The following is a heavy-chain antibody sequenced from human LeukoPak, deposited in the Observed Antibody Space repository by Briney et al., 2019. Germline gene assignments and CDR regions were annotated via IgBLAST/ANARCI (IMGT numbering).Heavy chain of an antibody. Sequence: GRSLRLSCAASGFTFSRFAMHWVRQAPGKGLEYVAVISYDGNNKYYADSVKGRFTISRDNSKNTLDLQTNSLRAEDTAVYYCARDDDSSCWYGGHDYWGQGTLVTVSS. J-gene: IGHJ4*02. V-gene: IGHV3-30*04. CDR1: GFTFSRFA. CDR3: ARDDDSSCWYGGHDY. D-gene: IGHD6-19*01. CDR2: ISYDGNNK.